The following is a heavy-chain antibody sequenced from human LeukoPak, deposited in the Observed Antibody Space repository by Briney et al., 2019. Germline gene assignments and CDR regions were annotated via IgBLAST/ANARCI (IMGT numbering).Heavy chain of an antibody. V-gene: IGHV1-2*02. CDR2: INPNSGGT. CDR1: GYTFTGYY. CDR3: ARDFFNYYDKGT. J-gene: IGHJ5*02. D-gene: IGHD3-22*01. Sequence: ASVKVSCKASGYTFTGYYMHWVRQAPGQGLEWMGWINPNSGGTNYEQKFQGRVTMTRDTSISTAYMELSRLRSDDTAVYYCARDFFNYYDKGTWGQGTLVTVSS.